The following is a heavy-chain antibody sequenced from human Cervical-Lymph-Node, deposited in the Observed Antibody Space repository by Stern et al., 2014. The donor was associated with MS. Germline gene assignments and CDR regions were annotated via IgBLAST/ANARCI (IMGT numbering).Heavy chain of an antibody. CDR3: ARSKDGDYHTLDS. CDR2: IYYSGST. D-gene: IGHD4-17*01. CDR1: GGSISSDHYY. J-gene: IGHJ4*02. Sequence: VQLVESGPGLVQPSQTLSLTCTVSGGSISSDHYYWSWIRRHPGKGLEWIGYIYYSGSTYYNPSLKSRVTISLDTSKNQFSLKLTSVTAADTAVYYCARSKDGDYHTLDSWGQGTLVTVSS. V-gene: IGHV4-31*03.